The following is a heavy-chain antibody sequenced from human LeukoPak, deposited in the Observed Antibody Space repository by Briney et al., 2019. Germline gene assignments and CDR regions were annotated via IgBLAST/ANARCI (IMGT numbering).Heavy chain of an antibody. J-gene: IGHJ6*02. CDR3: ARNSYYDFWRGYYSYGMDV. CDR2: IYYSGST. D-gene: IGHD3-3*01. CDR1: GGSFSGYY. Sequence: SETLSLTCAVYGGSFSGYYWSWIRQPPGKGLEWIGYIYYSGSTNYNPSLKSRVTISVDTSKNQFSLKLSSVTAADTAVYYCARNSYYDFWRGYYSYGMDVWGQGTTVTVSS. V-gene: IGHV4-59*08.